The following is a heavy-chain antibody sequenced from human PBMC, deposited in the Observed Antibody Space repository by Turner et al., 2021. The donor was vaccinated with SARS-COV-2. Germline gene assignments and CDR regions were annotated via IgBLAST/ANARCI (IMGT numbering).Heavy chain of an antibody. V-gene: IGHV3-21*01. Sequence: VQLVESGGGLVKPGGSLRLSCAASGFTFSRYSMNWVRQAPGKGLEWVSSISSSSSYIYYADSVKGRFTISRDNAKNSLFLQMNSLRAEDTAVYYCARARWHYYDSSGYYPDAFDIWGQGTMVTVSS. CDR1: GFTFSRYS. D-gene: IGHD3-22*01. J-gene: IGHJ3*02. CDR2: ISSSSSYI. CDR3: ARARWHYYDSSGYYPDAFDI.